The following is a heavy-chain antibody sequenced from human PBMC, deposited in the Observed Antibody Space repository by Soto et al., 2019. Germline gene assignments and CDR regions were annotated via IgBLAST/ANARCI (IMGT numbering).Heavy chain of an antibody. D-gene: IGHD1-20*01. Sequence: SETQSLTCPVSGVSITPYYWTWIRHPPGKGLEWIGYVYHTGNTYYNPSLKSRVTSSLDTSKNQLSLRLKSVTAADTAVYYCAREQYNWKLWGQGTLVTVCS. CDR1: GVSITPYY. J-gene: IGHJ4*02. CDR3: AREQYNWKL. V-gene: IGHV4-59*01. CDR2: VYHTGNT.